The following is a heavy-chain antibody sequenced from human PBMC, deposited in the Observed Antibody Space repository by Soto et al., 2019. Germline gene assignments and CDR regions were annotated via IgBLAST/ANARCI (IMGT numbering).Heavy chain of an antibody. CDR2: IYTSGST. D-gene: IGHD2-15*01. CDR1: GGSITNYY. Sequence: SETLSLTCTVSGGSITNYYWAWIRQPAGKGLEWIGRIYTSGSTNYNPSLKSRVTMSVDTSKNQFSLKLSSVTAADTAVYYCARDETVLGFDYWGQGTLVTVSS. J-gene: IGHJ4*02. V-gene: IGHV4-4*07. CDR3: ARDETVLGFDY.